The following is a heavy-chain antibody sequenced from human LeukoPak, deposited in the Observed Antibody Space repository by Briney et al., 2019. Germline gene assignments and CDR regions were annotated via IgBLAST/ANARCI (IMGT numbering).Heavy chain of an antibody. J-gene: IGHJ4*02. CDR2: ISGSGGST. CDR1: GFTFSSYA. Sequence: GGSLRLSCAASGFTFSSYAMSWVRQAPGKGLEWVSAISGSGGSTYYADSVKGRFTISRGNSKNTLYLQMNSLRAEDTAVYYCAKGLWDYIFVPLDYWGQGTLVTVSS. V-gene: IGHV3-23*01. CDR3: AKGLWDYIFVPLDY. D-gene: IGHD3-3*02.